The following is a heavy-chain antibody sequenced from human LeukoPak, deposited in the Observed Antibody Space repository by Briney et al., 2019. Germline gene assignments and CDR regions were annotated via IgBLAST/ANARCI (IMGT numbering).Heavy chain of an antibody. CDR2: ISYDGSNK. D-gene: IGHD3-10*01. CDR3: AREAYGSGSYADY. V-gene: IGHV3-30*04. Sequence: GGSLRLSCAPWVFTFSIYAMHGVRQAPGKGLEWPAVISYDGSNKYYADSVKGRFTISRDNYKNTLYLQMNSLRAEDTAVYYCAREAYGSGSYADYWGQGTLVTVSS. J-gene: IGHJ4*02. CDR1: VFTFSIYA.